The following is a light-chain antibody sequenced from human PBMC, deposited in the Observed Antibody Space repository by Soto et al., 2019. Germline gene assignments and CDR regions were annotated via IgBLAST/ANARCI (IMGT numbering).Light chain of an antibody. CDR1: QSISSY. CDR2: AAS. CDR3: QQSYSTRWT. J-gene: IGKJ1*01. Sequence: DIQMTQSPSSPSASVGDRVTITCRASQSISSYLNWYQQKPGKAPKLLIYAASSLQSGVPSRFSGSGSGTDFTLTISSLQPEDFATYYCQQSYSTRWTFGQGTKVDI. V-gene: IGKV1-39*01.